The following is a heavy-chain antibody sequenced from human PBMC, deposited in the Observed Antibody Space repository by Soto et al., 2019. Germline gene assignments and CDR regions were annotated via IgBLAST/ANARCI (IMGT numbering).Heavy chain of an antibody. Sequence: SETLSLTCTVSGVSISSGDYYWSWIRQPPGKGLEWIGYIYYSGSTYYNPSLKSRVTISVDTSKNQFSLKLSSVTAADTAVYYCARVGDMAVAGSFNYWGQGTLVTVSS. J-gene: IGHJ4*02. D-gene: IGHD6-19*01. CDR3: ARVGDMAVAGSFNY. CDR1: GVSISSGDYY. CDR2: IYYSGST. V-gene: IGHV4-30-4*01.